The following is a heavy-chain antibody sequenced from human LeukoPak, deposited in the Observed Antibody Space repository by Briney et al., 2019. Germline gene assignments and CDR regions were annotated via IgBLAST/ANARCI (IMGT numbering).Heavy chain of an antibody. V-gene: IGHV1-46*01. CDR3: ARESRSFDP. Sequence: ASVKVSCKASGYTFTSYYMHWVRQAPGQGLEWMGIINPSGGSTNYAQKLQGRVTMTTDTSTSTTYMELRSLRSDDTAVYYCARESRSFDPWGQGTLVTVSS. J-gene: IGHJ5*02. CDR1: GYTFTSYY. CDR2: INPSGGST.